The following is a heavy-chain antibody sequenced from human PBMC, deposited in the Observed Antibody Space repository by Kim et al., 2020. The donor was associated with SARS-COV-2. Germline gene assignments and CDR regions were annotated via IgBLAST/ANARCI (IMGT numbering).Heavy chain of an antibody. D-gene: IGHD3-22*01. CDR2: ISGSGGGT. CDR3: AKDSSITMIVVGSFDY. CDR1: GFTFSSYA. J-gene: IGHJ4*02. Sequence: GGSLRLSCVASGFTFSSYAMSWVRQAPGKGLEWVSAISGSGGGTYYADSVKGRFTISRDNSKNTLYLQMNSLRAEETAVYYCAKDSSITMIVVGSFDYWGQGTLVTVSS. V-gene: IGHV3-23*01.